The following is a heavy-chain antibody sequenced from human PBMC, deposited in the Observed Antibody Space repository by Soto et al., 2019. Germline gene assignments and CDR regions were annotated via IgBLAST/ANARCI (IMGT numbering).Heavy chain of an antibody. D-gene: IGHD5-12*01. CDR3: ARAISGYVT. CDR2: INGGNGST. CDR1: RITLSTYS. V-gene: IGHV1-3*01. Sequence: GASVKVSCKASRITLSTYSIHLVRQAPGQRLEWMGWINGGNGSTRYSQKFQGRVTLTRDTSASTAYMDLSSLRSEDTAIYYCARAISGYVTWGQGTLVTVSS. J-gene: IGHJ5*02.